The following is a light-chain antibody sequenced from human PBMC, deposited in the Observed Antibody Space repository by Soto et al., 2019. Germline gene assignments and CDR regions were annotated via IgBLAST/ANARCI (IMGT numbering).Light chain of an antibody. CDR2: KAS. CDR1: QSISSW. J-gene: IGKJ1*01. CDR3: QQSNSYSGT. Sequence: DIQMTQSPSTLSASVGARVTITCRASQSISSWLAWYQQKPGKAPKLLIYKASSLESGVPSRFSGSGSGTEFTLTISSLQPDDFATYYCQQSNSYSGTFGQGTKVEIK. V-gene: IGKV1-5*03.